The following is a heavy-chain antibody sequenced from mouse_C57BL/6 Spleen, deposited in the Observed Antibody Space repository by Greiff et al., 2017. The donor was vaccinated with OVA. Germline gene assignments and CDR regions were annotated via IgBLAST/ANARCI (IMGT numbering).Heavy chain of an antibody. V-gene: IGHV5-16*01. J-gene: IGHJ4*01. Sequence: EVQVVESEGGLVQPGRSMKLSCTASGFTFSDYYMAWVRPVPEKGLEWVANINYDGSSTYYLDSLKSRFIISRENAKNILYLQMSSLKSEDTATYYCARGGGLYAMDYWGQGTSVTVSS. CDR2: INYDGSST. CDR1: GFTFSDYY. CDR3: ARGGGLYAMDY.